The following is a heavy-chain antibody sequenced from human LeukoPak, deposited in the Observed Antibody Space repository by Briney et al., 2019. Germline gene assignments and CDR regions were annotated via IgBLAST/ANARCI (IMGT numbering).Heavy chain of an antibody. J-gene: IGHJ5*02. CDR2: IYYTGST. Sequence: WETVSLTCSVSGGSVTSGGFYWGWLRQPPGKGPEWIATIYYTGSTYYNPSLQSRVTISIDTSKNQFSLRLTSVTATDTAVYHCARHSGSGSLSRPFDPWGQGTLVTVSS. CDR1: GGSVTSGGFY. V-gene: IGHV4-39*01. CDR3: ARHSGSGSLSRPFDP. D-gene: IGHD3-10*01.